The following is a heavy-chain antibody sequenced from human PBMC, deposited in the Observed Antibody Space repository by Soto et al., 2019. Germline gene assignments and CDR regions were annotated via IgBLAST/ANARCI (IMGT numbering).Heavy chain of an antibody. J-gene: IGHJ6*02. D-gene: IGHD6-13*01. V-gene: IGHV1-18*01. Sequence: QVQLVQSGDEVKKPGASVKVSCKASGYTFTTYGISWVRQAPGQGLEWMGWISAYNGDTKYAQNVQDRVSMTTDTPTSTAYMELRSLRSDDTAVYYCAREGSWPHYYSGMDVWGQGTTVTVSS. CDR1: GYTFTTYG. CDR3: AREGSWPHYYSGMDV. CDR2: ISAYNGDT.